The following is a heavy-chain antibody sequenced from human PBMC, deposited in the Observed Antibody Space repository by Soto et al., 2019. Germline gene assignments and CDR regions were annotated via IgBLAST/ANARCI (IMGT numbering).Heavy chain of an antibody. CDR2: INPNSGGT. CDR3: ARTSSGWYSHFDY. CDR1: GYTFTGYY. Sequence: VASVKVSCKASGYTFTGYYMHWVRQAPGQGLEWMGWINPNSGGTNYAQKFQGRVTMTRDTSISTAYMELSRLRSDDTAVYYCARTSSGWYSHFDYWGPGTLVTVSS. V-gene: IGHV1-2*02. D-gene: IGHD6-19*01. J-gene: IGHJ4*02.